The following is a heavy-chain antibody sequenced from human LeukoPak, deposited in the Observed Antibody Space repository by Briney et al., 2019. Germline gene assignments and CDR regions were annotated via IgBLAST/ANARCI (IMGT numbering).Heavy chain of an antibody. D-gene: IGHD3-22*01. J-gene: IGHJ4*02. CDR2: IYTSGST. CDR1: GGSISSGSYY. V-gene: IGHV4-61*02. Sequence: SQTLSLTCTVSGGSISSGSYYWSWIRRPAGKGLEWIGRIYTSGSTNYNPSLKSRVTISVDTSKNQFSLKLSSVTAADTAVYYCARDPNYYDSSGYDYWGQGTLVTVSS. CDR3: ARDPNYYDSSGYDY.